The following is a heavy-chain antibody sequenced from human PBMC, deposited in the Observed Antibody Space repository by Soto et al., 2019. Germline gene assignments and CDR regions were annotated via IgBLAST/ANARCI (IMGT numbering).Heavy chain of an antibody. D-gene: IGHD6-6*01. CDR3: ARVRSSSSYYYYGMDV. V-gene: IGHV1-69*06. CDR2: IIPIFGTA. Sequence: QVQLVQSGAEVKKPGSSVKVSCKASGGTFSSYAISWERQAPGQGLEWMGGIIPIFGTANYAQKFQGRVTITADKSPRTVSMQLSSLRSEDTAVYYCARVRSSSSYYYYGMDVYGQGTTLTVSS. CDR1: GGTFSSYA. J-gene: IGHJ6*01.